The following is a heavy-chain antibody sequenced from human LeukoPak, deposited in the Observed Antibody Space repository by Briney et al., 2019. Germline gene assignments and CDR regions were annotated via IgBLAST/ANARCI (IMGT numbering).Heavy chain of an antibody. CDR3: ARCHSSWYLMVYPYYSDY. CDR2: IDPDGCHQ. Sequence: GGSLRLSCVASGFTFSSYWATWVRQAPGKGLEWVANIDPDGCHQYYVDSVKGRFTISKDNAKNSLYLQMNSLRAEDTAVYYCARCHSSWYLMVYPYYSDYWGQGTLVTVSS. V-gene: IGHV3-7*01. D-gene: IGHD6-13*01. CDR1: GFTFSSYW. J-gene: IGHJ4*02.